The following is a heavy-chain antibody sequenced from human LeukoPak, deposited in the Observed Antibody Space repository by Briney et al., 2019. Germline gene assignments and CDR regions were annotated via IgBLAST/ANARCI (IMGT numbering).Heavy chain of an antibody. Sequence: ASVKVSCKTSGFTFTSFGFAWVRQAPGQGLEWMGWISAYNGNTNYAQKFQGRFTMPTETSTRTAYMELRSLRSDDTAVYYCARSPWGSYHYTSGGYTPDYWGQGTLVTVSS. CDR1: GFTFTSFG. V-gene: IGHV1-18*01. J-gene: IGHJ4*02. CDR2: ISAYNGNT. D-gene: IGHD3-10*01. CDR3: ARSPWGSYHYTSGGYTPDY.